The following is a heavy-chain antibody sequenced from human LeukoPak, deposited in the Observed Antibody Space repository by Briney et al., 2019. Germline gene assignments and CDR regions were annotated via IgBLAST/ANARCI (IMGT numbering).Heavy chain of an antibody. D-gene: IGHD6-19*01. CDR2: INPNSGGT. J-gene: IGHJ3*02. CDR3: ARERGTLAVAGDAFDI. CDR1: GYTFTGYY. V-gene: IGHV1-2*02. Sequence: GASVKVSCKASGYTFTGYYMHWVRQAPGEGLEWMGWINPNSGGTKYAQKFQGRVTMTRDTSINTAYMEVRRLTSDDTAVYYCARERGTLAVAGDAFDIWGQGTMVTASS.